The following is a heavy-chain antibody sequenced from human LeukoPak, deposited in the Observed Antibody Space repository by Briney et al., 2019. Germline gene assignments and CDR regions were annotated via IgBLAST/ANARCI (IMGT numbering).Heavy chain of an antibody. CDR1: GGSISNYY. D-gene: IGHD5-24*01. CDR2: IYYSGST. Sequence: SETLSLTCTVSGGSISNYYWSWIRQPPGKGLEWIGYIYYSGSTNYNPSLKSRVTISVDTSKNQFSLKLSSVTAAETAVYYCAREGRYRYGYNEYHSYMDIWGKGTTVTVSS. V-gene: IGHV4-59*01. J-gene: IGHJ6*03. CDR3: AREGRYRYGYNEYHSYMDI.